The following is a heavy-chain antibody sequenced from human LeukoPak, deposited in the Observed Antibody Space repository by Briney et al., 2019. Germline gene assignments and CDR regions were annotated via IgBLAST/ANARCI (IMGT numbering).Heavy chain of an antibody. V-gene: IGHV3-30*04. D-gene: IGHD6-19*01. CDR1: GFTFSSYA. J-gene: IGHJ5*02. CDR3: ARGGSGWANNWFDP. CDR2: ISYDGSNK. Sequence: GGSLRLSCAASGFTFSSYAMHWVRQAPGKGLEWVAVISYDGSNKYYADSVKGRFTISRDNSKNTLYLQMNSLRAEDTAVYYCARGGSGWANNWFDPWGQGTLVTVSS.